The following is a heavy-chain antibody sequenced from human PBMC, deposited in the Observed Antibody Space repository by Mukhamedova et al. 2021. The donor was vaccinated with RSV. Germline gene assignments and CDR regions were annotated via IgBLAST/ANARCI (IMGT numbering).Heavy chain of an antibody. V-gene: IGHV3-23*01. J-gene: IGHJ6*01. CDR3: ATGPGYRMVSYY. D-gene: IGHD6-13*01. CDR2: ISGSGGST. Sequence: AISGSGGSTYYAESVKGRFTISRDNSKNTLYLQMNSLRAEDTAVYYCATGPGYRMVSYY.